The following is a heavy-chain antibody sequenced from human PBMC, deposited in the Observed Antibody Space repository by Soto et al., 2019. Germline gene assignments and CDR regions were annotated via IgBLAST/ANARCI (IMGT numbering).Heavy chain of an antibody. CDR1: GYTFTSYG. J-gene: IGHJ4*02. CDR2: ISAYNGNT. CDR3: ARDEDIVVVPAASSFGY. V-gene: IGHV1-18*01. Sequence: ASVKVSCKASGYTFTSYGISWVRQTPRQGLEWMGWISAYNGNTNYAQKLQGRVTMTTDTSTSTAYMELRSLRSDDTAVYYCARDEDIVVVPAASSFGYWGQGTLVTVSS. D-gene: IGHD2-2*01.